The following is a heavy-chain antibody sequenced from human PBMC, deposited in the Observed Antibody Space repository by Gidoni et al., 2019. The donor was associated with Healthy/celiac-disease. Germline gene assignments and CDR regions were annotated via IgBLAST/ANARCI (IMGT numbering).Heavy chain of an antibody. J-gene: IGHJ4*02. CDR1: GFPFSNAW. V-gene: IGHV3-15*07. Sequence: EVQLVESGGGLVKPGGSLRLSCAASGFPFSNAWMNWVRQAPGKGLEGVGRIKSKTDGGTTDYAAPVKGRFTISRDDSKNTLYLQMNSLKTEDTAVYYCTTEAHYDSSGYYNGGFDYWGQGTLVTVSS. CDR2: IKSKTDGGTT. CDR3: TTEAHYDSSGYYNGGFDY. D-gene: IGHD3-22*01.